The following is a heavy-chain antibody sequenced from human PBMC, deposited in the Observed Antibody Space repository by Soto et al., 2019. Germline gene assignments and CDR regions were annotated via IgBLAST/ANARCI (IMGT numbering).Heavy chain of an antibody. CDR2: IGTAGDT. Sequence: EVQLVESGGGLVQPGGSLRLSCAASGFTFSSYDMHWVRQATGKGLEWVSAIGTAGDTYYPGSVKGRFTISRENAKNSLYLQMNSLRAEDTAVYYCARPLGYCSGVSCYARAFDIWGQGTMVTGSS. V-gene: IGHV3-13*01. D-gene: IGHD2-15*01. J-gene: IGHJ3*02. CDR3: ARPLGYCSGVSCYARAFDI. CDR1: GFTFSSYD.